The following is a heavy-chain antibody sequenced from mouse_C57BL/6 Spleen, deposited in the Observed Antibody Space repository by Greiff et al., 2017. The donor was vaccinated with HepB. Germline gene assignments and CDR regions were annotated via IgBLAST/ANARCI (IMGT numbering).Heavy chain of an antibody. J-gene: IGHJ4*01. CDR2: INPNNGGT. CDR1: GYTFTDYN. CDR3: ARRRVYYGNYGAMDY. Sequence: EVQLQQSGPELVKPGASVKIPCKASGYTFTDYNMDWVKQSHGKSLEWIGDINPNNGGTIYNQKFKGKATLTVDKSSSTAYMELRSLTSEDTAVYDCARRRVYYGNYGAMDYWGQGASVTVSS. D-gene: IGHD2-1*01. V-gene: IGHV1-18*01.